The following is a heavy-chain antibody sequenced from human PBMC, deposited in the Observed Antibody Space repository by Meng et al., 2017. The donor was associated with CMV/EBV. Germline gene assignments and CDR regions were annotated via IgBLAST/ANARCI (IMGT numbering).Heavy chain of an antibody. CDR1: GFTVSRNY. J-gene: IGHJ4*02. D-gene: IGHD2-21*01. Sequence: GESLKISCAASGFTVSRNYMSWVRQAPGKGLEWVSVIYSGGSTYYADSVKGRFTISRDNSKNTLYLQLNSLRAEDTAVYYCARDSYCGGDCYSDYWGQGTLVTVSS. CDR2: IYSGGST. CDR3: ARDSYCGGDCYSDY. V-gene: IGHV3-66*02.